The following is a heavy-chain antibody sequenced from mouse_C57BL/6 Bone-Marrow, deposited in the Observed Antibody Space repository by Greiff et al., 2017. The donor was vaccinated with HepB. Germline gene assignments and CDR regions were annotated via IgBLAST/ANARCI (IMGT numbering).Heavy chain of an antibody. V-gene: IGHV5-12*01. Sequence: EVQLKESGGGLVQPGGSLKLSCAASGFTFSDYYMYWVRQTPEKRLEWVAYISNGGGSTYYPDTVKGRFTISRDNAKNNLYLQMSRLKSEDTAMYYCARHLSSPFAYWGQGTLVTVSA. CDR1: GFTFSDYY. CDR2: ISNGGGST. D-gene: IGHD1-1*01. CDR3: ARHLSSPFAY. J-gene: IGHJ3*01.